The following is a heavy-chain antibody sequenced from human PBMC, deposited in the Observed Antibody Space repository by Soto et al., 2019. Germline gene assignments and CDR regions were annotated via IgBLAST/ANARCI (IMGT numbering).Heavy chain of an antibody. Sequence: ASVKVSCKASGYTFTSYGISWVRQAPGQGLEWMGWISAYNGNTNYAQKLQGRVTRTTDTSTSTAYMELRSLRSDDTAVYYCARAPPSGYSGYDLEYYFDYWGQGTLVTVSS. V-gene: IGHV1-18*01. D-gene: IGHD5-12*01. CDR3: ARAPPSGYSGYDLEYYFDY. CDR1: GYTFTSYG. J-gene: IGHJ4*02. CDR2: ISAYNGNT.